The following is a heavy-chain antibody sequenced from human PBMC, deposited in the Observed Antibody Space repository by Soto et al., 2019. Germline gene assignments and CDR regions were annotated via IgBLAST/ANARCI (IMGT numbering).Heavy chain of an antibody. D-gene: IGHD5-18*01. V-gene: IGHV3-74*01. CDR2: IYTDGGGT. CDR1: GFTVSNYL. J-gene: IGHJ4*02. CDR3: ATLNSFGSDY. Sequence: HPGWSLRLSCAASGFTVSNYLMHWVRQAPGKGLGWVSCIYTDGGGTTYADSVKGRFTVSRDNAKSTLYLQMNSLRAEDTAVYYCATLNSFGSDYWGRGTLVTVSS.